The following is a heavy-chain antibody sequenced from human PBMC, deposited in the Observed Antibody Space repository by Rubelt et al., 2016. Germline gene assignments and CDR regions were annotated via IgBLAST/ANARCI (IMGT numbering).Heavy chain of an antibody. V-gene: IGHV1-3*01. CDR1: GYTFTNYA. CDR2: INAGNDNT. D-gene: IGHD3-3*01. Sequence: QVQLVQSGAEVKKPGASVKVSCKASGYTFTNYAMHWLRQAPGQRLEWMGWINAGNDNTKYSQEFQGRVTITRDTSASTAYMELSSLRSEDTAVYYCAREARVYDFWSGYYPGWFDPWGQGTLVTVSS. J-gene: IGHJ5*02. CDR3: AREARVYDFWSGYYPGWFDP.